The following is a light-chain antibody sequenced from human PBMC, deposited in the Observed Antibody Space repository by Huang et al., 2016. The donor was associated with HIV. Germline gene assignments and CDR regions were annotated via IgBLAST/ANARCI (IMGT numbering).Light chain of an antibody. J-gene: IGKJ5*01. CDR1: QSVTNNY. Sequence: EIVLTQSPGTLSLSPGERATLSCRASQSVTNNYLAWYQQKPGQAPRLLIYGASTRATGLSDKFSGRGSGTDFTLTISRLEPEDFAVYYCQQYGSSPPITFGQGTRLEIK. V-gene: IGKV3-20*01. CDR2: GAS. CDR3: QQYGSSPPIT.